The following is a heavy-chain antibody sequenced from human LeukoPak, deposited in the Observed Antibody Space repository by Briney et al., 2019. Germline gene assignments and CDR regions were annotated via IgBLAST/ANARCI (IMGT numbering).Heavy chain of an antibody. Sequence: GGSLRHSCAASGFTFSSYSMNWVRQAPGKGLEWVSFISSSSSYIYYADSVKGRFTTSRDNAKNSLYLQMNSLRAEDTAVYYCARDLYSRASRFDPWGQGTLVTVSS. CDR3: ARDLYSRASRFDP. D-gene: IGHD6-13*01. CDR1: GFTFSSYS. CDR2: ISSSSSYI. V-gene: IGHV3-21*01. J-gene: IGHJ5*02.